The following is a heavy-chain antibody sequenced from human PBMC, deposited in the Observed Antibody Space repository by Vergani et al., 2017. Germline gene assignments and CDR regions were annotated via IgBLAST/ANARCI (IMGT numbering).Heavy chain of an antibody. CDR2: ISGSGGST. CDR3: ARDRNDDFWGNAFDI. J-gene: IGHJ3*02. V-gene: IGHV3-23*04. Sequence: EVQLVESGGGLVQPGRSLRLSCTASGFTFGDYAMSWFRQAPGKGLEWVSAISGSGGSTYYADSVKGRFTISRDNSKNTLYLQMNSLRAEDTAVYYCARDRNDDFWGNAFDIWGQGTMVTVSS. D-gene: IGHD3-3*01. CDR1: GFTFGDYA.